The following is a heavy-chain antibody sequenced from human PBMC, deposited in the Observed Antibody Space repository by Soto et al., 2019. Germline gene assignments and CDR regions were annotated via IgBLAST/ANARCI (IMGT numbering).Heavy chain of an antibody. D-gene: IGHD1-1*01. CDR2: IIPMTGST. J-gene: IGHJ3*01. CDR3: SHNALRPERRRPDGFDV. CDR1: GGTFSSYA. Sequence: QVQLVQSGAEVRKPGSSVKVSCKSSGGTFSSYAINWVRQAPGQGLEWMGGIIPMTGSTNYAQKFLGRVTLSADESTRTAYLELSSLRSDDTAVFYCSHNALRPERRRPDGFDVWGQGTVVSVST. V-gene: IGHV1-69*01.